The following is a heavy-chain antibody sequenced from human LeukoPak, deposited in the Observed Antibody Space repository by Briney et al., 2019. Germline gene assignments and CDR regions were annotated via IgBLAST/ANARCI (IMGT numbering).Heavy chain of an antibody. CDR2: ISSSSSTI. J-gene: IGHJ4*02. Sequence: GSLRLSCAASGFTFSSYSMNWVRQAPGKGLEWVSYISSSSSTIYYADSVKGRFTISRDNAKNSLYLQMNSLRAEDTAVYYCARDSAGVDFDYWGQGTLVTVSS. CDR1: GFTFSSYS. D-gene: IGHD2-8*01. V-gene: IGHV3-48*01. CDR3: ARDSAGVDFDY.